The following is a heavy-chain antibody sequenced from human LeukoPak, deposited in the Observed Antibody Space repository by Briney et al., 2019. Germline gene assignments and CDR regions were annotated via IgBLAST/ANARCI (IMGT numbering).Heavy chain of an antibody. CDR3: AYRNTLDY. Sequence: GGSLRLSCAASGFSFSGHWMNWVRQPPGKGLEWVANIKPDGSKKYYVDSVKGRFTISRDDAKRSLDLQMDSLRAEDTAIYYCAYRNTLDYWGQGTLVTVSS. V-gene: IGHV3-7*02. CDR2: IKPDGSKK. D-gene: IGHD1-26*01. J-gene: IGHJ4*02. CDR1: GFSFSGHW.